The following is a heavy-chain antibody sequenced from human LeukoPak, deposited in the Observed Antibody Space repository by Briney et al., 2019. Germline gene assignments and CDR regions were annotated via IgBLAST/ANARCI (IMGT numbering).Heavy chain of an antibody. CDR2: IHQYGGEK. J-gene: IGHJ4*02. CDR3: ARDWGRF. V-gene: IGHV3-7*01. D-gene: IGHD3-16*01. Sequence: GGSLRLSCEGSGFTFRSHWMSWVRQAPGKGLEWVANIHQYGGEKYYVDSVKGRFTISRDNAKNSLYLQLNSLRAEDTAVYYCARDWGRFWGQGTLVTVSS. CDR1: GFTFRSHW.